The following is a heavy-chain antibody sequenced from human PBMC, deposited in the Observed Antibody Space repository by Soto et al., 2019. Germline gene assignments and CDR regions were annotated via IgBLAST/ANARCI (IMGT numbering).Heavy chain of an antibody. CDR2: IYPGDSDT. Sequence: ESLKISCKGSGYSFTSYWIGWVRQIPGKGLEWMGIIYPGDSDTRYSPSFQGQVTISADKSISTAYLQWSSLKASDTAMYYCARTLRILTGSYYFDYWGQGTLVTVSS. D-gene: IGHD3-9*01. CDR1: GYSFTSYW. V-gene: IGHV5-51*01. J-gene: IGHJ4*02. CDR3: ARTLRILTGSYYFDY.